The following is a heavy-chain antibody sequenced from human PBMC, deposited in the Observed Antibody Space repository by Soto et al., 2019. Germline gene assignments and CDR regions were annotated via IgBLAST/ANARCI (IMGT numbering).Heavy chain of an antibody. CDR2: IKQDGSEK. CDR1: GFTFSSYW. D-gene: IGHD1-26*01. Sequence: PGGSLRLSCAASGFTFSSYWMSWVRQAPGKGLEWVANIKQDGSEKYYVDSVKGRFTISRDNAKNSLYLQMNSLRAEDTAVYYCAHRFYSGSYLWFDPWGQGTLVTVS. J-gene: IGHJ5*02. CDR3: AHRFYSGSYLWFDP. V-gene: IGHV3-7*05.